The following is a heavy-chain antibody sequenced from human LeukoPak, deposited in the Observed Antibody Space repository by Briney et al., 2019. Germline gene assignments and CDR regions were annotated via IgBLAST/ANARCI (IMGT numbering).Heavy chain of an antibody. D-gene: IGHD6-19*01. CDR1: GFTFSSYS. Sequence: GGSPRLSCAASGFTFSSYSMNWVRQAPGKGLEWVSYISSSSSTIYYADSVKGRFTISRDNAKNSLYLQMNSLRAEDTAVYYCARGGSGWPPDFDYWGQGTLVTVSS. J-gene: IGHJ4*02. CDR3: ARGGSGWPPDFDY. CDR2: ISSSSSTI. V-gene: IGHV3-48*04.